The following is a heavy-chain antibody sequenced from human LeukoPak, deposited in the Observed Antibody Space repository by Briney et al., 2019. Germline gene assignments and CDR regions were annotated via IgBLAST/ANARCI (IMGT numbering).Heavy chain of an antibody. CDR1: GYTFTTYA. CDR3: AFQRAYSWSWFDP. Sequence: ASLKVSCKASGYTFTTYAITWVRQAPGQGLEWMGWISPYNGITNYAQNLQGRVTMTTDTSTSTAYMELRSLRSDDTAVYYCAFQRAYSWSWFDPWGQGTLVTVSS. D-gene: IGHD5-18*01. CDR2: ISPYNGIT. V-gene: IGHV1-18*01. J-gene: IGHJ5*02.